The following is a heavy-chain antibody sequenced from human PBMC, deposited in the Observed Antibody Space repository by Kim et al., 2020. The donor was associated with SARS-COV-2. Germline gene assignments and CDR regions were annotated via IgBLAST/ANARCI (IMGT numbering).Heavy chain of an antibody. Sequence: ASVKVSCKASGYTFTSYAMHWVRQAPGQRLEWMGWINAGNGNTKYSQKFQGRVTITRDTSASTAYMELSSLRSEDTAVYYCARVRSIAVAGTPYYFDYWGQGTLVTVSS. J-gene: IGHJ4*02. CDR1: GYTFTSYA. V-gene: IGHV1-3*01. CDR3: ARVRSIAVAGTPYYFDY. CDR2: INAGNGNT. D-gene: IGHD6-19*01.